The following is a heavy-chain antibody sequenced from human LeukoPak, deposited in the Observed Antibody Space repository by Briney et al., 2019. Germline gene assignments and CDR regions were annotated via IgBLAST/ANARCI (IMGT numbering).Heavy chain of an antibody. V-gene: IGHV1-2*02. CDR2: INPNSGGT. Sequence: GASVKVSCKASGYTFTSYDINWVRQAPGQGLEWMGWINPNSGGTNYAQKFQGRVTMTRDTSISTACMELSRLRSDDTAVYYCARADEYGYFDYWGQGTLVTVSS. D-gene: IGHD4/OR15-4a*01. CDR3: ARADEYGYFDY. J-gene: IGHJ4*02. CDR1: GYTFTSYD.